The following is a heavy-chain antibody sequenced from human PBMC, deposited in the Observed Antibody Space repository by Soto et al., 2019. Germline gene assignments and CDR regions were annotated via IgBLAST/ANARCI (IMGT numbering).Heavy chain of an antibody. D-gene: IGHD2-15*01. V-gene: IGHV4-30-2*01. Sequence: SETLSLTCAVSGGSVSSGGYSWSWIRQPPGKGLEWIGYIYHSGSTYYNPSLKSRVTISVDRSKNQFSLKLSSVAAADTAVYYCATMGTPATGLYFFDYWGQGSLVTVSS. CDR1: GGSVSSGGYS. CDR3: ATMGTPATGLYFFDY. CDR2: IYHSGST. J-gene: IGHJ4*02.